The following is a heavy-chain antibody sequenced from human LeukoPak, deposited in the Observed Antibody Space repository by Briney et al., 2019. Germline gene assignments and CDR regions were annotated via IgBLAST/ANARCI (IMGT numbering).Heavy chain of an antibody. CDR2: INHSGST. D-gene: IGHD4-17*01. V-gene: IGHV4-34*01. J-gene: IGHJ4*02. CDR1: GGYFSGYY. Sequence: PSETLSLTCAVYGGYFSGYYWSWIRQPPGKGLEWIGEINHSGSTNYNPSLKSRVTISVDTSKNQFSLKLSSVTAADTAVYYCARTADDYGDYVTFDYWGQGTLVTVSS. CDR3: ARTADDYGDYVTFDY.